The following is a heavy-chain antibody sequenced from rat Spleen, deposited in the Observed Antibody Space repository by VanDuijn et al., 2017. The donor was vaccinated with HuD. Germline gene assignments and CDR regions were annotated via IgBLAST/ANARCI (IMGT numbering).Heavy chain of an antibody. Sequence: EVQLVESGGGLVQPGRSLKLSCAASGFTFTNYGMHWIRQAPTNGLEWVASISPSGSITHYRDSVRGRFTIFRDVAKSTLYLQMDSLRSEDTATYYCARHGNALVMDAWGQGASVTVSS. V-gene: IGHV5-19*01. D-gene: IGHD1-12*02. CDR1: GFTFTNYG. CDR3: ARHGNALVMDA. J-gene: IGHJ4*01. CDR2: ISPSGSIT.